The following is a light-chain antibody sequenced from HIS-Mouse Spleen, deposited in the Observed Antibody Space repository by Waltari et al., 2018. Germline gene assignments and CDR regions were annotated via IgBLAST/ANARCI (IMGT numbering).Light chain of an antibody. CDR1: SSNIGSNY. Sequence: QSVLTQPPSASGTPGQRVTISCSGSSSNIGSNYVYWYQQLPGTAPKLLIYRNNQRPSGVPDRLSGSKSGTSASLAISGLRSDDEADYYCAAWDDSLSGPWVFGGGTKLTVL. J-gene: IGLJ3*02. CDR3: AAWDDSLSGPWV. CDR2: RNN. V-gene: IGLV1-47*01.